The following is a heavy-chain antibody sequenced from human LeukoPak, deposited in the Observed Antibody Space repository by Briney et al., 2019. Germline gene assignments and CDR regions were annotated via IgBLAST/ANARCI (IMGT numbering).Heavy chain of an antibody. CDR3: AKEDSSGWYGGVGY. V-gene: IGHV4-39*07. CDR1: GGSISSSSYY. J-gene: IGHJ4*02. CDR2: IYYSGST. Sequence: SGTLSLTCTVSGGSISSSSYYWGWIRQPPGKGLEWIGSIYYSGSTYYNPSLKSRVTISVDTSKNQFSLKLSSVTAADTAVYYCAKEDSSGWYGGVGYWGQGTLVTVSS. D-gene: IGHD6-19*01.